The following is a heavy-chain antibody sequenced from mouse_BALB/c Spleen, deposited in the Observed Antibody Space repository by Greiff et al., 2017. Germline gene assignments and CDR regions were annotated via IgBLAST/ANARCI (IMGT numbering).Heavy chain of an antibody. J-gene: IGHJ2*01. Sequence: EVMLVESGGGLVQPGGSMKLSCVASGFTFSNYWMNWVRQSPEKGLEWVAEIRLKSNNYATHYAESVKGRFTISRDDSKSSVYLQMNNLRAEDTGIYYCTNGNYLPDLYFDYWGQGTTLTVSS. V-gene: IGHV6-6*02. CDR3: TNGNYLPDLYFDY. CDR1: GFTFSNYW. D-gene: IGHD2-1*01. CDR2: IRLKSNNYAT.